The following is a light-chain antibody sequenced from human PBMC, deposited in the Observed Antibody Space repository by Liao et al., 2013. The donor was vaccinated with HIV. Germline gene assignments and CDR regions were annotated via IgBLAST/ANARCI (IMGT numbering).Light chain of an antibody. V-gene: IGLV3-1*01. CDR1: KLGDKY. CDR2: HDS. Sequence: SYELTQPPSVSVSPGQTASITCSADKLGDKYVCWYQQKPGQSPVLVIYHDSKRPSGIPERFSGSHSGSTATLTISGAQAMDEAHYYCQSWDSATVLFGGGTKLTVL. CDR3: QSWDSATVL. J-gene: IGLJ2*01.